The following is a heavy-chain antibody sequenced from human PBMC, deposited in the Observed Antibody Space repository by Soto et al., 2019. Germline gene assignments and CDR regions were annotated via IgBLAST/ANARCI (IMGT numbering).Heavy chain of an antibody. J-gene: IGHJ4*02. V-gene: IGHV3-23*01. Sequence: EVQLLESGGGLVQPGGSLRLSCAASGLTFTSYAMTWVRQAPGKGLEWVSAISGSGGSTYYADSVKGRFTISRDNSKNTLYLQMNSLRAEDTAVYYCTSLYYGHWGQGTLVTVSS. D-gene: IGHD3-16*02. CDR1: GLTFTSYA. CDR2: ISGSGGST. CDR3: TSLYYGH.